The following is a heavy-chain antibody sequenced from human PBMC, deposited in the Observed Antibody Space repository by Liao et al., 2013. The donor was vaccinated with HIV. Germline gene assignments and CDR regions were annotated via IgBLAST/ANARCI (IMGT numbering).Heavy chain of an antibody. D-gene: IGHD1-26*01. J-gene: IGHJ4*02. CDR1: GGSISSYY. V-gene: IGHV4-4*07. Sequence: QVQLQESGPGLVKPSETLSLTCTVSGGSISSYYWSWIRQPAGKGLEWIGRIYSSGSANYNPSLKSRVTMSVDTSKSHFSLRLTSVTAADTAVYYCARFPSRFNGTYSWGQGTLVTVSS. CDR3: ARFPSRFNGTYS. CDR2: IYSSGSA.